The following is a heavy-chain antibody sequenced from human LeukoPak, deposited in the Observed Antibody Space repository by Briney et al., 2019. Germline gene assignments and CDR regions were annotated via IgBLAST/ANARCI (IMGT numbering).Heavy chain of an antibody. V-gene: IGHV3-74*01. Sequence: PGGSLRLSCAASGFTFSSYWMHWVRQAPGKGLVWVSRINSDGSSTSYADSVKGRFTISRDNAKNTLYLQMNSLRAEDTAVYYCAREYYDFWSGYSPNIQKSYYFDYWGQGTLVTVSS. CDR3: AREYYDFWSGYSPNIQKSYYFDY. D-gene: IGHD3-3*01. CDR2: INSDGSST. J-gene: IGHJ4*02. CDR1: GFTFSSYW.